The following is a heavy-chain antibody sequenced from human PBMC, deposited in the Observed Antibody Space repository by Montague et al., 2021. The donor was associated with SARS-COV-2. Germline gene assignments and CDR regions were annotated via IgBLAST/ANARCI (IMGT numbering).Heavy chain of an antibody. CDR3: ARMALASSSSDFDY. CDR1: GGSISSSNW. D-gene: IGHD6-6*01. Sequence: SGTLSLTCAVSGGSISSSNWWSWVRQPPGKGLEWIGEIYHSGSTXXNPSLKSRVTISVDKSKNQLSLKLSSVTAADTAVYYCARMALASSSSDFDYWGQGTLVTVSS. V-gene: IGHV4-4*02. CDR2: IYHSGST. J-gene: IGHJ4*02.